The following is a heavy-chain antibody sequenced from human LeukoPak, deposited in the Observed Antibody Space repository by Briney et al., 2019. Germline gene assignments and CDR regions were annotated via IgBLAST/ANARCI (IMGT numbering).Heavy chain of an antibody. V-gene: IGHV3-23*01. CDR3: AKNGDRGAYCSGGTCYPYYYYYMDV. Sequence: GGSLRLSCAASGFTFSDYYMSWIRQAPGKGLEWVSAISGSGGSTYYADSVKGRFTISRDNSKNTLYLQMNSLRAEDTAIYYCAKNGDRGAYCSGGTCYPYYYYYMDVWGKGTTVTISS. CDR1: GFTFSDYY. CDR2: ISGSGGST. D-gene: IGHD2-15*01. J-gene: IGHJ6*03.